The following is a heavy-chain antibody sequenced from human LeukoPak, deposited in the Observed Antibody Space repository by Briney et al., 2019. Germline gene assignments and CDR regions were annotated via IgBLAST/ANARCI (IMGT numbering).Heavy chain of an antibody. Sequence: GGSLRLSCAASGFTFSSYRMNWVRQAPGKGLEWVSSISSSSSYIYYADSVKGRFTISRDNAKNSLYLQMNSLRAEDTAVYYCAREGNDYGDYGEDYYYYYYGMDVWGQGTTVTVSS. CDR3: AREGNDYGDYGEDYYYYYYGMDV. CDR1: GFTFSSYR. V-gene: IGHV3-21*01. J-gene: IGHJ6*02. CDR2: ISSSSSYI. D-gene: IGHD4-17*01.